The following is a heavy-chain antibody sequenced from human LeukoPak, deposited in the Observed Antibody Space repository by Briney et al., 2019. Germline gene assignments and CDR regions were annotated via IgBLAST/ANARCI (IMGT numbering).Heavy chain of an antibody. V-gene: IGHV3-7*01. J-gene: IGHJ4*02. CDR3: ARDIAAPGSY. CDR1: ELTFSTYW. Sequence: PGGSLRLSCAASELTFSTYWMTWVRQAPGKGLEWVANINQDGSETYYVDSVKGRFTISRDNAKNSLYLRMNSLRAEDTAVYYCARDIAAPGSYWGQGTLVTVSS. D-gene: IGHD6-13*01. CDR2: INQDGSET.